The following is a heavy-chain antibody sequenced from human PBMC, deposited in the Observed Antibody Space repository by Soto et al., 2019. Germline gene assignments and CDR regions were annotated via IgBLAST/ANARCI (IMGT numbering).Heavy chain of an antibody. D-gene: IGHD5-18*01. CDR2: IIPMFGTA. J-gene: IGHJ4*02. Sequence: ASVKVSCKASGYTFTSYGISWVRQAPGQGLEWMGGIIPMFGTANYAQRFQDRVTITADESTNTVYMELSSLRSEDTAVYFCASGIQLWLRRINNGYSGWGQGTLVTVSS. CDR1: GYTFTSYG. CDR3: ASGIQLWLRRINNGYSG. V-gene: IGHV1-69*13.